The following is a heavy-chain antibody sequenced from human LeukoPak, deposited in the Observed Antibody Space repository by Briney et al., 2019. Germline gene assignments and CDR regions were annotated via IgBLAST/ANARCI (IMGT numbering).Heavy chain of an antibody. D-gene: IGHD3-3*01. Sequence: ASVKVSCKASGYTFTSYGISWVRQAPGQGLEWMGWISAYNGNTNYARKLQGRVTMTTDTSTSTAYMELRSLRSDDTAAYYCARSSNYDFWSGYFNYWGQGTLVTVSS. CDR1: GYTFTSYG. CDR2: ISAYNGNT. V-gene: IGHV1-18*01. J-gene: IGHJ4*02. CDR3: ARSSNYDFWSGYFNY.